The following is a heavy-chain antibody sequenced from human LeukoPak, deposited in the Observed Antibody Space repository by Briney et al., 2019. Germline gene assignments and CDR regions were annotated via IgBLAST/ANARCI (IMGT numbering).Heavy chain of an antibody. CDR3: ARDRAAAGRRFPTD. Sequence: ASVKVSCKASGYTFTGYYMHWVRQAPGQGLEWMGWINPNSGGTNYAQKFQGWVTMTRDTSISTAYMELSRLRSDDTAVYYCARDRAAAGRRFPTDWGQGTLVTVSS. J-gene: IGHJ4*02. CDR2: INPNSGGT. V-gene: IGHV1-2*04. D-gene: IGHD6-13*01. CDR1: GYTFTGYY.